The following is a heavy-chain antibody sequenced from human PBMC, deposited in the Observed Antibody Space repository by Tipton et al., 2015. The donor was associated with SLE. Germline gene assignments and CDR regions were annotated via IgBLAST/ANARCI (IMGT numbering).Heavy chain of an antibody. Sequence: TPSLTCIVSGGSISSSSYYWGWIRQPPGKGLEWIGSIYYSGSTYYNPSLKSRVTISVDTSKNQFSLKLSSVTAADTAVYYCAREPSMVGAFDIWGQGTMVTVSS. V-gene: IGHV4-39*07. J-gene: IGHJ3*02. CDR3: AREPSMVGAFDI. D-gene: IGHD3-10*01. CDR1: GGSISSSSYY. CDR2: IYYSGST.